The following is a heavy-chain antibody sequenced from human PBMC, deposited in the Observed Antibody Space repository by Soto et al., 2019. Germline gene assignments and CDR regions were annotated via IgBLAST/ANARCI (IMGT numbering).Heavy chain of an antibody. V-gene: IGHV3-23*01. CDR3: AKLRGGSGSLTPRADF. CDR2: ISGGGDTT. CDR1: GFTFNNYA. D-gene: IGHD3-10*01. Sequence: EVQLLESGGGLVQPGVSLRLSCAASGFTFNNYAMTWVRQAPGKGLEWVSAISGGGDTTSYADSVKGRFTVSRDGSKNTLYLQMSSLTAEDTALYYCAKLRGGSGSLTPRADFWGQGTLVTFSS. J-gene: IGHJ4*02.